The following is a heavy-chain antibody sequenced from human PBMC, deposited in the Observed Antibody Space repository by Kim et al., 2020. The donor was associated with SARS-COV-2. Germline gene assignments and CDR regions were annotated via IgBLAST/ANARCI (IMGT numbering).Heavy chain of an antibody. V-gene: IGHV3-23*01. CDR2: ISGSGGST. CDR3: EGIAAAGTKYYYYGMDV. J-gene: IGHJ6*02. Sequence: GGSLRLSCAASGFTFSSYAMSWVRQAPGKGLEWVSAISGSGGSTYYADSVKGRFTISRDNSKNTLYLQMNSLRAEDTAVYYCEGIAAAGTKYYYYGMDVWGQGTTVTVSS. D-gene: IGHD6-13*01. CDR1: GFTFSSYA.